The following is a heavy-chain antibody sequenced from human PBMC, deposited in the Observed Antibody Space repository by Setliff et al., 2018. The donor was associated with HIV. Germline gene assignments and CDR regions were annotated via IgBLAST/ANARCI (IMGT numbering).Heavy chain of an antibody. CDR3: ARAIVYGSAFDI. V-gene: IGHV4-61*03. D-gene: IGHD6-13*01. CDR2: IFYSGTT. J-gene: IGHJ3*02. Sequence: SETLSLTCTVSGDFFSSDYYLNWIWQPPGKGLEWIGYIFYSGTTNYNPSLKSRVTMSADTSKKYFSLRLTSVTAADTAVYYCARAIVYGSAFDIWGQGTMVTVSS. CDR1: GDFFSSDYY.